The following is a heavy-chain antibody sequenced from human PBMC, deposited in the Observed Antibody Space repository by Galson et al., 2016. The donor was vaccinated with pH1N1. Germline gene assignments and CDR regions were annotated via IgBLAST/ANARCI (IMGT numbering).Heavy chain of an antibody. V-gene: IGHV4-30-4*01. CDR1: GGSMNSADYY. CDR3: ARGEGIRYYYSGMDV. Sequence: TLSLTCTVSGGSMNSADYYWSWIRQPPGKGLAWIGYIYYNGTNYFSLSLKSRLSMSVDMSNNQFSLTLNSVTAADTAVYYCARGEGIRYYYSGMDVWGQGTTVTVFS. CDR2: IYYNGTN. J-gene: IGHJ6*02. D-gene: IGHD3-16*01.